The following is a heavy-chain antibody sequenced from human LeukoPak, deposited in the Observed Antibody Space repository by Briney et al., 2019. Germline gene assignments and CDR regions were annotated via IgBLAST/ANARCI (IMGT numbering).Heavy chain of an antibody. Sequence: GESLKISCKGSGYSFANPWIAWVRQMPGTGLEWMGIIYPGDSNTYYSPSFQGQVSISADRSITTAYLQWSSLKASDTAMYFCATARAVYDTSGDYAYYFDYWGQGILVTVSS. J-gene: IGHJ4*02. CDR1: GYSFANPW. V-gene: IGHV5-51*01. D-gene: IGHD3-22*01. CDR2: IYPGDSNT. CDR3: ATARAVYDTSGDYAYYFDY.